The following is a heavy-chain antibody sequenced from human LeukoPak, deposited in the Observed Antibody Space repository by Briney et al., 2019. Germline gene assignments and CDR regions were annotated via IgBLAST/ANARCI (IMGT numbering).Heavy chain of an antibody. CDR1: GGSISSGDYY. J-gene: IGHJ4*02. CDR2: IYYSGSS. V-gene: IGHV4-30-4*01. Sequence: SETLSLTCTVSGGSISSGDYYWTCIRQPPGKGLEWIGYIYYSGSSYYNPSLKSRLIISVDVSKNQFSLKLSSVTAADTAVYYCARGLGSSWYGDWGQGTLVAVSS. CDR3: ARGLGSSWYGD. D-gene: IGHD6-13*01.